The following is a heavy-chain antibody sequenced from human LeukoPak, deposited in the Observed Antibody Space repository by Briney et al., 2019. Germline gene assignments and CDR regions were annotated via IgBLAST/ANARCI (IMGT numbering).Heavy chain of an antibody. V-gene: IGHV3-30*02. CDR3: AKLGVGYCTNGVCPFDY. Sequence: PGGSLRLSCAASGFTFSSYGMHWVRQAPGRGLEWVAFIRYDGSNKYYADSVKGRFTISRDNSKNTLYLQMNRLRAEDTAVYYCAKLGVGYCTNGVCPFDYWGQGTLVTVSS. CDR2: IRYDGSNK. D-gene: IGHD2-8*01. J-gene: IGHJ4*02. CDR1: GFTFSSYG.